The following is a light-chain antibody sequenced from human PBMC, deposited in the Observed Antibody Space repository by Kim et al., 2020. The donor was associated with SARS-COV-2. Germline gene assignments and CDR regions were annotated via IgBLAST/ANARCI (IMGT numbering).Light chain of an antibody. V-gene: IGLV3-21*04. CDR3: QAWDSGSDQWV. J-gene: IGLJ3*02. CDR1: DIGTKS. CDR2: YDT. Sequence: SYELTQPPSVSEAPGKTATITCGGDDIGTKSVHXYQQKPGQAPVLVIYYDTDRPSGIPERFSASNSGNTATLTVSRVEAGDEADYYCQAWDSGSDQWVFG.